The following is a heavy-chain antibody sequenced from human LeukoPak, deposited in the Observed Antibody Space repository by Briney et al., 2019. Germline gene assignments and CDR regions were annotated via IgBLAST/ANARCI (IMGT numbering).Heavy chain of an antibody. J-gene: IGHJ3*02. Sequence: KSSETLSLTCTVSGGSISSDHWNWIRQPPGKGLEWIGCIYYSGSTYYNPSLKSRVTISVDMSKSQFSLRLTSVTAADTAVYYCARKNDFDIWGQGTLVTVSS. D-gene: IGHD2/OR15-2a*01. CDR1: GGSISSDH. V-gene: IGHV4-59*01. CDR3: ARKNDFDI. CDR2: IYYSGST.